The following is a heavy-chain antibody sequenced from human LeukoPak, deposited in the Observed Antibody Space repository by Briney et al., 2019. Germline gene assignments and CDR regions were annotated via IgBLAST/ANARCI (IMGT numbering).Heavy chain of an antibody. CDR1: GGSISNSSYY. Sequence: SETLSLTCTVSGGSISNSSYYWGWIRQPPGKGLEWIGTIYYTGTTYYNPSLKSRLTISVDTSKNQFSLKLTSVTAADTAVYYCARHDYYGSLNWFDPWGQGTLITASS. CDR3: ARHDYYGSLNWFDP. CDR2: IYYTGTT. J-gene: IGHJ5*02. V-gene: IGHV4-39*01. D-gene: IGHD3-10*01.